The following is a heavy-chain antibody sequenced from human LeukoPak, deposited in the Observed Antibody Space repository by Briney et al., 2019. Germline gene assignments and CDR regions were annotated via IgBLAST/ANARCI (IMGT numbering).Heavy chain of an antibody. D-gene: IGHD2-2*01. CDR1: GFTFSSYA. CDR3: ARVGDFDCSSTSCYSYGN. Sequence: GGSLRLSCAASGFTFSSYAMHWVRQAPGKGLEWVAVISYDGSNKYYADSVKGRFTISRDNSKNTLYLQMNSLRAEDPAVYYCARVGDFDCSSTSCYSYGNWGQGTLVTVSS. V-gene: IGHV3-30-3*01. CDR2: ISYDGSNK. J-gene: IGHJ4*02.